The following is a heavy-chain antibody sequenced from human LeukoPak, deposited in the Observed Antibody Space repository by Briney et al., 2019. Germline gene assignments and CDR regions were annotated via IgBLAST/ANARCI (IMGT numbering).Heavy chain of an antibody. CDR3: AKDDIGLAIFGVVTRADYMDV. CDR2: ISGSGGST. CDR1: GFTFSSYA. Sequence: GGSLRLSCAASGFTFSSYAMSWVRQAPGKGLEWVSAISGSGGSTYYADSVKGRFTISRDNSKNTLYLQMNSLRAEDTAVYYCAKDDIGLAIFGVVTRADYMDVWGKGTTVTVSS. J-gene: IGHJ6*03. D-gene: IGHD3-3*01. V-gene: IGHV3-23*01.